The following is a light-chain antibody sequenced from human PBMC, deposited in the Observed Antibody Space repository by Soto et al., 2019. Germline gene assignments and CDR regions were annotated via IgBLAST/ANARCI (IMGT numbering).Light chain of an antibody. Sequence: DIVMTQSPLSLPVTPGEPASISCRSSQSLLHSNGVNYLDWFLQKPGQSPQVLIYLGSNRASGVPDRFSDSGSGTDFTLKISRVEAEDVGVYYCMQSLRTPHTFGQGTKLEIK. CDR3: MQSLRTPHT. CDR1: QSLLHSNGVNY. CDR2: LGS. J-gene: IGKJ2*01. V-gene: IGKV2-28*01.